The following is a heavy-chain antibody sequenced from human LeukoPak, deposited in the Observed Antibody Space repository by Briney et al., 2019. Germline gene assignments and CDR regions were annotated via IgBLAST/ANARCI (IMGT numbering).Heavy chain of an antibody. D-gene: IGHD3-10*02. CDR3: AELGITMIGGV. V-gene: IGHV3-48*04. CDR2: ISSSGSTI. J-gene: IGHJ6*04. Sequence: GSLRLSCAASGFTFSSYSMNWVRQAPGRGLEWVSYISSSGSTIYYADSVKGRFTISRDNAKNSLYLQMNSLRAEDTAVYYCAELGITMIGGVWGKGTTVTISS. CDR1: GFTFSSYS.